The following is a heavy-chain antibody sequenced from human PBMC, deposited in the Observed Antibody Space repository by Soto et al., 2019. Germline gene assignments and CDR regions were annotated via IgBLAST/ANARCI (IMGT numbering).Heavy chain of an antibody. CDR2: IDPSDSYT. CDR3: ARQGTHCSSTSCYSPEYYYYYGMDV. D-gene: IGHD2-2*01. CDR1: GYSFTSYW. Sequence: PGESLKISCKGSGYSFTSYWISWVRQMPGKGLEWMGRIDPSDSYTNYSPSFQGHVTISADKSISTAYLQWSSLKASDTAMYYCARQGTHCSSTSCYSPEYYYYYGMDVWGQGTTVTVS. J-gene: IGHJ6*02. V-gene: IGHV5-10-1*01.